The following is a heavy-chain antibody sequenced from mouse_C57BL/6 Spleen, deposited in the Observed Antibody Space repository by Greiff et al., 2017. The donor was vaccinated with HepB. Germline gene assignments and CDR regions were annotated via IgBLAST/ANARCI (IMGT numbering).Heavy chain of an antibody. CDR1: GYTFTSYW. CDR3: ARSEAYYDYGHYFDY. J-gene: IGHJ2*01. D-gene: IGHD2-4*01. Sequence: QVHVKQPGAELVMPGASVKLSCKASGYTFTSYWMHWVKQRPGQGLEWIGEIDPSDSYTNYNQKFKGKSTLTVDKSSSTAYMQLISLTSEDSAVYYCARSEAYYDYGHYFDYWGQGTTLTVSS. V-gene: IGHV1-69*01. CDR2: IDPSDSYT.